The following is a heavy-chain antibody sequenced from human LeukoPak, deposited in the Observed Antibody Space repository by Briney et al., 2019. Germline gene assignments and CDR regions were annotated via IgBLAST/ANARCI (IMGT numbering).Heavy chain of an antibody. J-gene: IGHJ4*02. V-gene: IGHV4-34*01. D-gene: IGHD6-13*01. CDR2: INHSGST. Sequence: SETLSRTCAVYGGSFSGYYWSWIRQPPGKGLEWIGEINHSGSTNYNPSLKSRVTISVDTSKNQFSLKLSSVTAADTAVYYCARVAAGTDYWGQGTLVTVSS. CDR1: GGSFSGYY. CDR3: ARVAAGTDY.